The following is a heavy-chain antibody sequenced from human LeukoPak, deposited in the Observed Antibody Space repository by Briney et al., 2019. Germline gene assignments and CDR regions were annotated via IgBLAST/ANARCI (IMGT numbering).Heavy chain of an antibody. CDR2: IYDSGST. CDR3: ARHSSGYSYDY. V-gene: IGHV4-59*08. J-gene: IGHJ4*02. D-gene: IGHD5-18*01. Sequence: SETLSLTCTVSGGSISSYYWSWIRQSPGKGLEWIGYIYDSGSTNYDPSLKSRLTISVDTSKNQFSLKLRSVTAADTAVYYCARHSSGYSYDYWGQGTLVTVSS. CDR1: GGSISSYY.